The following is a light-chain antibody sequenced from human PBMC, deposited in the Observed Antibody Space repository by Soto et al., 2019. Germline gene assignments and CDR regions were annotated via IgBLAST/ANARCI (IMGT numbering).Light chain of an antibody. Sequence: QSALTQPASVSGSPGQSITISCTGTSSDVGGSNHVSWYQQHPGKAPKLMIYGVSNRPSGISNRVSGSKSGNTASLTISGLQAEDEADYYCSSYISTTLVFGGGTKVTVL. CDR2: GVS. CDR3: SSYISTTLV. V-gene: IGLV2-14*01. CDR1: SSDVGGSNH. J-gene: IGLJ2*01.